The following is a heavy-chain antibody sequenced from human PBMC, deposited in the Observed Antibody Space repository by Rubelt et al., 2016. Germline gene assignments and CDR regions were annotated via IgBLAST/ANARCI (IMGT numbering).Heavy chain of an antibody. CDR1: GYTFTSYY. V-gene: IGHV1-46*01. J-gene: IGHJ5*02. CDR3: ARSPRYDFEDNWFDP. CDR2: INPSGGST. Sequence: QVQLVQSGAEVKKPGASVKVSCKASGYTFTSYYMHWVRQAPGQGLEWMGIINPSGGSTSYEQKCQGRVTRTRDTSPSTVYMELSSLRSEDTAVYYCARSPRYDFEDNWFDPWGQGTLVTVSS. D-gene: IGHD3-3*01.